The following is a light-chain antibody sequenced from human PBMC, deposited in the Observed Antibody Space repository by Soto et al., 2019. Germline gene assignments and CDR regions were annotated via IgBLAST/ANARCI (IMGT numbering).Light chain of an antibody. CDR3: QQYGSSRT. CDR2: GAS. Sequence: EIVLTQSPGTLSLSPGERATLSCRASQSVSSSYLAWYQQKPGQAPRLLIYGASSRATGIPDRFSGSGSGTDFTLTISRLEPEDFAVYYCQQYGSSRTFGRGTEVELK. CDR1: QSVSSSY. J-gene: IGKJ1*01. V-gene: IGKV3-20*01.